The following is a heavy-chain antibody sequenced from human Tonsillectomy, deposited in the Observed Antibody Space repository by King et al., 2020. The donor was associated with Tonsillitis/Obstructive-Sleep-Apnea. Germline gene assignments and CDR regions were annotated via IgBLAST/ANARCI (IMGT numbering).Heavy chain of an antibody. CDR1: GGSFSGYY. J-gene: IGHJ4*02. Sequence: HVQLQQWGAGLLKPSETLSLTCAVYGGSFSGYYWTWIRQPPGKGLEWIGEINHSGSTNYNPSLKSRVTISVDTSKNQFSLKLSSVTAADTAVYYWARGGVVVPPEGSGWTSSNDYWGQGTLVTVSS. CDR3: ARGGVVVPPEGSGWTSSNDY. V-gene: IGHV4-34*01. CDR2: INHSGST. D-gene: IGHD2-2*01.